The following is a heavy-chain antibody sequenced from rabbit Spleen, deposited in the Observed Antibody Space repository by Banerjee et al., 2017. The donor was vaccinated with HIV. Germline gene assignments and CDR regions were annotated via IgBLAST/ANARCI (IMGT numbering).Heavy chain of an antibody. CDR3: ARDLVGVIGWNFYL. Sequence: QEQLEESGGDLVKPEGSLTLTCTASGFSFSSSYWICWVRQAPGKGLEWIACINVYTGKPVYATWAKGRFAISRTSSTTVTLRMTSLTAADRATYFCARDLVGVIGWNFYLWGPGTLVTVS. V-gene: IGHV1S45*01. J-gene: IGHJ4*01. D-gene: IGHD1-1*01. CDR2: INVYTGKP. CDR1: GFSFSSSYW.